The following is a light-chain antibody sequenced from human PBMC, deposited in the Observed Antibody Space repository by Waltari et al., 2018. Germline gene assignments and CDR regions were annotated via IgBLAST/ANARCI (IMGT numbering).Light chain of an antibody. CDR3: QQYNNWPQWT. V-gene: IGKV3-15*01. CDR1: QRVSSN. CDR2: GAS. Sequence: EIVMTQSPATLSVSPGERATLSCRASQRVSSNLAWYQQKPGQAPRLLMYGASTRATGIPARFSGSGSGTEFTLIISSLQSEDFAVYYCQQYNNWPQWTFGQGTKVEIK. J-gene: IGKJ1*01.